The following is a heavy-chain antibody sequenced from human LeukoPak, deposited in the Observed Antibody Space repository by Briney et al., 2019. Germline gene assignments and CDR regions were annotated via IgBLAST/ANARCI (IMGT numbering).Heavy chain of an antibody. V-gene: IGHV1-3*03. CDR3: ARAAVTTFPYFDY. D-gene: IGHD4-17*01. CDR1: GYTFTGYY. J-gene: IGHJ4*02. CDR2: INAGNGNT. Sequence: ASVKVSCKASGYTFTGYYMHWVRQAPGQRLEWMGWINAGNGNTKYSQEFQGRVTITRDTSASTAYMELSSLRSEDMAVYYCARAAVTTFPYFDYWGQGTLVTVSS.